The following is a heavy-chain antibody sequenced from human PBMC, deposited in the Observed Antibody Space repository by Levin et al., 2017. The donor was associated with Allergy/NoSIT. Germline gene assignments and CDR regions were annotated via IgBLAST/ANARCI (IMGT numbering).Heavy chain of an antibody. Sequence: GESLKISCKGSGYSFTSYWIGWVRQMPGKGLEWMGIIYPGDSDTRYSPSFQGQVTISADKSISTAYLQWSSLKASDTAMYYCARVQQYSSGWYYFDYWGQGTLVTVSS. V-gene: IGHV5-51*01. D-gene: IGHD6-19*01. CDR3: ARVQQYSSGWYYFDY. J-gene: IGHJ4*02. CDR2: IYPGDSDT. CDR1: GYSFTSYW.